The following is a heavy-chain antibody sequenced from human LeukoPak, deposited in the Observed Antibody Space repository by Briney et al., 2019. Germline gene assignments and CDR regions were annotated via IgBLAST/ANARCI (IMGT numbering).Heavy chain of an antibody. CDR3: ARALGGGGDAFDI. Sequence: SVKVSCKASGGTFNSYAISWVRQAPGQGLEWMGGIIPTFGTANYAQKFQGRVTITTDESTSTASMELSSLRSEDTAVYYCARALGGGGDAFDIWGQGTMVTVSS. J-gene: IGHJ3*02. V-gene: IGHV1-69*05. D-gene: IGHD3-10*01. CDR1: GGTFNSYA. CDR2: IIPTFGTA.